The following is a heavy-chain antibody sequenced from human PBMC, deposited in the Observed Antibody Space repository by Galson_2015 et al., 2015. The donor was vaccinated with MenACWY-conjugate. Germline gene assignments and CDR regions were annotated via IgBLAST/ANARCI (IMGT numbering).Heavy chain of an antibody. J-gene: IGHJ6*02. CDR3: ARAWGIAAAGNYYYGMDV. D-gene: IGHD6-13*01. CDR1: GYTFTSYA. CDR2: INAGNGNT. Sequence: SVKVSCKASGYTFTSYAMHWVRQAPGQRLEWMGWINAGNGNTKYSQKFQGRVTITRDTSASTAYMELSSLRSEDTAVYYCARAWGIAAAGNYYYGMDVWGQGTTVTVSS. V-gene: IGHV1-3*01.